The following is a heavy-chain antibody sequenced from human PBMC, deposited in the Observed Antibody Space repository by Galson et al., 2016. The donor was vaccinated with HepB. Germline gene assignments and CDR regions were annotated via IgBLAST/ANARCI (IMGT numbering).Heavy chain of an antibody. V-gene: IGHV3-33*01. CDR2: IWYDGSNK. D-gene: IGHD3-3*01. J-gene: IGHJ6*02. CDR3: ARARVIWCGYYGPFVGSGGDGMDV. CDR1: GFSFRNYG. Sequence: SLRLSCAASGFSFRNYGMYWVRQAPGKGLEWVAVIWYDGSNKNYADSVKGRFTSSRDNSKNTLYLQMNSLKAEDTAVYYCARARVIWCGYYGPFVGSGGDGMDVWGQGTTVTVSS.